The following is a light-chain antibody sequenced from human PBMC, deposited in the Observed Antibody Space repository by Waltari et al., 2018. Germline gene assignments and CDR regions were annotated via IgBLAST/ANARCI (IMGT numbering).Light chain of an antibody. J-gene: IGLJ1*01. CDR1: HSDVGAYNY. CDR2: EVT. Sequence: QSVLTQPPPAPGSPGQSVPISSTGTHSDVGAYNYVSWYQQHPGKVPKLLMYEVTKRPSGVPDRFSGSKSGNTASLTVSGLQADDEADYYCSSYAHNNHFVFGTGTKVTVL. V-gene: IGLV2-8*01. CDR3: SSYAHNNHFV.